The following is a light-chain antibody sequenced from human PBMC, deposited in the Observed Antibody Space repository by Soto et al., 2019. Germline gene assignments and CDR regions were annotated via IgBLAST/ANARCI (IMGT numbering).Light chain of an antibody. Sequence: DIVLTQSPATLSVSPGERATLSCRASQSVSSYLAWYQQKPGQAPRLLIYGASTRATGIPARFSGSGSGTEFTLTISSLQSEDFAVYYCQQYNNWPGWTFGQGTKVEIK. J-gene: IGKJ1*01. CDR2: GAS. CDR3: QQYNNWPGWT. V-gene: IGKV3D-15*01. CDR1: QSVSSY.